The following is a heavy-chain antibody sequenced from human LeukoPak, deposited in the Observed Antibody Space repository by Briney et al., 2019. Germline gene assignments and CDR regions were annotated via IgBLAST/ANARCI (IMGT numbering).Heavy chain of an antibody. Sequence: QPGGSLRLSCAASGFTFSRYSMNWVRQAPGKGLEWVSVIYSGGSTYYTDSVKGRFTISRDNSKNTLYLQMNSLRAEDTAVYYCPRVESGSYYPQYFDYWGQGTLVTVSS. CDR3: PRVESGSYYPQYFDY. D-gene: IGHD1-26*01. CDR2: IYSGGST. CDR1: GFTFSRYS. V-gene: IGHV3-66*01. J-gene: IGHJ4*02.